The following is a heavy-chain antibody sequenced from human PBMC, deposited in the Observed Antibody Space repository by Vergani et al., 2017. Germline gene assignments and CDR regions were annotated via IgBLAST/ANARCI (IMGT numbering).Heavy chain of an antibody. D-gene: IGHD1-26*01. CDR3: AKGHSGQIGSPHDYDFDY. V-gene: IGHV3-30*02. CDR2: IRSDGGSE. Sequence: QVHLVESGGGVVQPGGSLRLSCAASGFIFNYYGINWVRQAPGKGLEWVSFIRSDGGSEMYADSVRGRFTISRDNSKNTVSLEMLSLRTEDTAVYYCAKGHSGQIGSPHDYDFDYWGQGTLVTVSS. CDR1: GFIFNYYG. J-gene: IGHJ4*02.